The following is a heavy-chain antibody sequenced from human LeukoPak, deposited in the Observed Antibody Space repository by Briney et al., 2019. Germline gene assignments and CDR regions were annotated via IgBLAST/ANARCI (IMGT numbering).Heavy chain of an antibody. CDR2: INPTSGST. CDR3: ARVAAEVVGVPGAIGFGWVRRDYYYMDV. V-gene: IGHV1-46*01. CDR1: GYTFTTYY. J-gene: IGHJ6*03. D-gene: IGHD2-2*02. Sequence: ASVKVSCKASGYTFTTYYIHWVRQAPGEGLEWMGIINPTSGSTSYAQKLQGRVTMTRDMSTGTVYMEMSRLRSEDTAVYYCARVAAEVVGVPGAIGFGWVRRDYYYMDVWGKGTTVTVSS.